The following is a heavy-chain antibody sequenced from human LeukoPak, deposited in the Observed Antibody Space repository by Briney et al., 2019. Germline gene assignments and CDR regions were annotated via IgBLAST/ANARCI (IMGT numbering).Heavy chain of an antibody. Sequence: PGRSLRLSCAASGFTFSSYGMHWVRQAPGKGLEWVAVISYDGSNKYYADSVKGRFTISRDNSKNTLYLQMNSLRAEDTAVYYCARAYYGSGSYYVDYWGQGTLVTVSS. V-gene: IGHV3-30*03. CDR3: ARAYYGSGSYYVDY. CDR1: GFTFSSYG. D-gene: IGHD3-10*01. CDR2: ISYDGSNK. J-gene: IGHJ4*02.